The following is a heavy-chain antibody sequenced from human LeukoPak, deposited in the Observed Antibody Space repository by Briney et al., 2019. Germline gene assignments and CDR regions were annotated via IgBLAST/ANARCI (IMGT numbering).Heavy chain of an antibody. CDR1: GGSISSSSYY. D-gene: IGHD5-24*01. CDR2: IYYSGST. J-gene: IGHJ3*02. V-gene: IGHV4-39*07. CDR3: ARTQEMATIRGDAFDI. Sequence: SETLSVTCTVSGGSISSSSYYWGWIRQPPGKGLEWIGSIYYSGSTYYNPSLKSRVTISVDTSKNQFSLKLSSVTAADTAVYYCARTQEMATIRGDAFDIWGQGTMVTVSS.